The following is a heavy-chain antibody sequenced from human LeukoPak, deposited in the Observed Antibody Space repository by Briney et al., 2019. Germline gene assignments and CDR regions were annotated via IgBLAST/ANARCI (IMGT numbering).Heavy chain of an antibody. V-gene: IGHV4-59*01. CDR3: ARARFGDGLYFDY. Sequence: SETLSLTCTVSGGSISSYYWSWIRQPPGKGLEWIGYIYYSGSTNYNPSLKSRVTISVDTSKNQFSLKLSSVTAADTAVYYCARARFGDGLYFDYWGQGTLVTVSS. CDR1: GGSISSYY. D-gene: IGHD3-16*01. CDR2: IYYSGST. J-gene: IGHJ4*02.